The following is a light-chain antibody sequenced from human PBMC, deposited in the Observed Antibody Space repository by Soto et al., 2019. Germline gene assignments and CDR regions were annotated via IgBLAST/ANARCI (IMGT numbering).Light chain of an antibody. CDR2: KAS. CDR3: QQYESYPLT. V-gene: IGKV1-5*03. J-gene: IGKJ4*01. Sequence: DIQMTQSPSTLSASVGDRVTITCRASQSISSWLAWYQQKPGKAPNLLIYKASSLESWVPSRFSGSRSGTEFTLTISSLQADDFATYYCQQYESYPLTFGGGTKVEIK. CDR1: QSISSW.